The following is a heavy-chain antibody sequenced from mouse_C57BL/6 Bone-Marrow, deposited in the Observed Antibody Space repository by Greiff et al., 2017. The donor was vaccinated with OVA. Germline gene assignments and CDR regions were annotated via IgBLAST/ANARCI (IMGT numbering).Heavy chain of an antibody. J-gene: IGHJ3*01. V-gene: IGHV1-63*01. D-gene: IGHD2-12*01. CDR3: ARRHYMAWFAY. Sequence: QVQLQESGAELVRPGTSVKMSCKASGYTFTNYWIGWAKQRPGHGLEWIGDIYPGGGYTNYNEKFKGKATLTADKSSSTAYMQFSSLTSEDSAIYYCARRHYMAWFAYWGQGTLVTVSA. CDR2: IYPGGGYT. CDR1: GYTFTNYW.